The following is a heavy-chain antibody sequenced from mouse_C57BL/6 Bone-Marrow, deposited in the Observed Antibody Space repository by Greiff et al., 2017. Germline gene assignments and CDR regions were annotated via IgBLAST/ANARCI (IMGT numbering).Heavy chain of an antibody. J-gene: IGHJ1*03. CDR2: IWSGGST. CDR1: GFSLTSYG. CDR3: ARGSSYDWYFDV. Sequence: VKLVESGPGLVQPSQSLSITCTVSGFSLTSYGVHWVRQSPGKGLEWLGVIWSGGSTDYNAAFISRLSISKDNSKSQVFFKMNSLQADDTAIYYCARGSSYDWYFDVWGTGTTVTVSS. D-gene: IGHD1-1*01. V-gene: IGHV2-2*01.